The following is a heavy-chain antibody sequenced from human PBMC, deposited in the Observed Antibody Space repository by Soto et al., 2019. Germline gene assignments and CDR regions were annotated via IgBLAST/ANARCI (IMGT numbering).Heavy chain of an antibody. D-gene: IGHD4-17*01. CDR2: IYYSGST. J-gene: IGHJ4*02. CDR3: ARRYGVYFDY. V-gene: IGHV4-59*08. CDR1: GCSIISYY. Sequence: SETLSLTCTVSGCSIISYYWSWIRQPPGKGLEWIGYIYYSGSTNYNPSLKSRVTISVDTSKNQFSLKLSSVTAADTAVYYCARRYGVYFDYWGQGTLVTVS.